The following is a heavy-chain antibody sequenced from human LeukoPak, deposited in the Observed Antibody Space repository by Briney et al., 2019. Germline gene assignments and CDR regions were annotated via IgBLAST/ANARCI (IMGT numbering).Heavy chain of an antibody. CDR2: INPSGGST. V-gene: IGHV1-46*01. CDR3: ARDHSRNYYDSSGYYFVSVWFDP. D-gene: IGHD3-22*01. J-gene: IGHJ5*02. CDR1: GYTFTSYY. Sequence: ASVKVSCKASGYTFTSYYMHWVRQAPGQGLEWMGIINPSGGSTSYAQKFQGRVTMTRDTSTSTVYMELSSLRSDDTAVYYCARDHSRNYYDSSGYYFVSVWFDPWGQGTLVTVSS.